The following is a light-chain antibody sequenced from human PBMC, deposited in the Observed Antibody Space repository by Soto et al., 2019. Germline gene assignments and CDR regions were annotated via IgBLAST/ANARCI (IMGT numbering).Light chain of an antibody. CDR1: QTIANN. CDR3: QQYNNWPPYT. V-gene: IGKV3-15*01. Sequence: ETVMTQSPATLSVSPGERANLSCRASQTIANNLAWYQQRPGQAPRLLIYGASTRATGIPARFSGSGSGTEFTLTISSLQSEDFAIYYCQQYNNWPPYTFGQGTKLEIK. J-gene: IGKJ2*01. CDR2: GAS.